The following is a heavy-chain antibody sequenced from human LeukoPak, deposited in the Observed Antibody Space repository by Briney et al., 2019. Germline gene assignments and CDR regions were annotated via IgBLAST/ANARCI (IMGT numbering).Heavy chain of an antibody. D-gene: IGHD3-10*01. Sequence: GGSLRLSCAASGFTFSSYGMHWVRQAPGKGLEWVAVISYDGSNKYYADSVKGRFTISRDNSKNTLFLQMNSLRAEDTAVYYCAKDKSMVRELDYWGQGNLVTVSS. CDR2: ISYDGSNK. V-gene: IGHV3-30*18. CDR1: GFTFSSYG. J-gene: IGHJ4*02. CDR3: AKDKSMVRELDY.